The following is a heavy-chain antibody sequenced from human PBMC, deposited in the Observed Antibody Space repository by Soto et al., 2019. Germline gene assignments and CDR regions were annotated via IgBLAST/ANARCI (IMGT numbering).Heavy chain of an antibody. J-gene: IGHJ4*02. V-gene: IGHV5-10-1*01. D-gene: IGHD3-22*01. CDR1: GYSFAGYW. Sequence: PGESLKISCKGSGYSFAGYWITWVRQKPGKGLEWMGRLDPSDSQTYYSPSFRGHVTISVTKSITTVFLQWSSLRASGTAMYYCARQIYDSDTGPNFQYYFDSWGQGTPVTVSS. CDR3: ARQIYDSDTGPNFQYYFDS. CDR2: LDPSDSQT.